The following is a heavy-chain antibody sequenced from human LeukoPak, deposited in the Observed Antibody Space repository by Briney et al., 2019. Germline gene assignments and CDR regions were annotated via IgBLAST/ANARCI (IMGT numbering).Heavy chain of an antibody. CDR3: ARVYGGVWGSSRYWYNWFDP. CDR2: IYHSGST. CDR1: GYSISSGYY. Sequence: SQTLSLTCAVSGYSISSGYYWGWIRQPPGKGLEGIGSIYHSGSTYYNPSLKSRVTISVDASNKQFSLKLSSVTAADTAVYYCARVYGGVWGSSRYWYNWFDPWGQGTLVTVSS. J-gene: IGHJ5*02. V-gene: IGHV4-38-2*01. D-gene: IGHD3-16*02.